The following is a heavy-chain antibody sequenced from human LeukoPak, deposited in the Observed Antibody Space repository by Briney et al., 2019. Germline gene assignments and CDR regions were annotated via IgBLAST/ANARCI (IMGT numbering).Heavy chain of an antibody. Sequence: GRSLRLSCAASGFTFSSYAMHWVRQAPGKGLEWVAVISYDGSNKYYADSVKGRFTISRDNSKNTLYLQMNSLRAEGTAVYYCARDRDGHFDYWDQGTLVTVSS. CDR1: GFTFSSYA. V-gene: IGHV3-30-3*01. J-gene: IGHJ4*02. D-gene: IGHD5-24*01. CDR3: ARDRDGHFDY. CDR2: ISYDGSNK.